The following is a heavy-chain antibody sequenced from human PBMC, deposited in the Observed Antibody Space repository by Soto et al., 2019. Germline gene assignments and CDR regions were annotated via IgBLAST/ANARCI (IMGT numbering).Heavy chain of an antibody. CDR3: ARDRDSSSSKSFQH. Sequence: SETLSLTCAVYGGSFSGYYWSWIRQPPGKGLEWIGEINHSGSTNYNPSLKSRVTISVDTSKNQFSLKLSSVTAADTAVYYCARDRDSSSSKSFQHWGQGTLVTVSS. J-gene: IGHJ1*01. CDR2: INHSGST. D-gene: IGHD6-13*01. CDR1: GGSFSGYY. V-gene: IGHV4-34*01.